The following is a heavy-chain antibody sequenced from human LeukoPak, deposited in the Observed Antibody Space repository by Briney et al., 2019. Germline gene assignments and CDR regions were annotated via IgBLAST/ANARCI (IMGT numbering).Heavy chain of an antibody. V-gene: IGHV4-39*01. CDR2: IFYSGST. Sequence: PSETLSLTCTVSGVSISSSSFYWGWIRQSPGKGLEWIGNIFYSGSTFYNPSLMSRVTISVDTSKNQFSLKLSSVTAADTAVYYCARIGSYYYYMDVWGKGTTVSVSS. D-gene: IGHD1-14*01. CDR3: ARIGSYYYYMDV. J-gene: IGHJ6*03. CDR1: GVSISSSSFY.